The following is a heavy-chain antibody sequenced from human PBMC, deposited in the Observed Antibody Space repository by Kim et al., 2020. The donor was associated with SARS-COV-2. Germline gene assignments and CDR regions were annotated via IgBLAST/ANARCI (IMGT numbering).Heavy chain of an antibody. CDR2: IIPIFGTA. J-gene: IGHJ2*01. D-gene: IGHD3-3*01. CDR1: GGTFSSYA. V-gene: IGHV1-69*13. CDR3: ARGLITIFGVVTPYWYFDL. Sequence: SVKVSCKASGGTFSSYAISWVRQAPGQGLEWMGGIIPIFGTANYAQKFQGRVTITADESTSTAYMELSSLRSEDTAVYYCARGLITIFGVVTPYWYFDLWGRGTLVTVSS.